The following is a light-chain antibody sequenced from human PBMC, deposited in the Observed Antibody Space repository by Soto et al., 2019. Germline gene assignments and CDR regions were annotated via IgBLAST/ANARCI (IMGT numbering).Light chain of an antibody. CDR3: QQYKDWRT. J-gene: IGKJ1*01. Sequence: IVMTQSPATLSVSPGERATLSCRASQSIDNKLAWYQQRPGQAPRLLIYGTSISATGIPARFSGSGSGTEFTLTISGLQSEDFGVYYCQQYKDWRTFGQGTNVESK. CDR2: GTS. CDR1: QSIDNK. V-gene: IGKV3-15*01.